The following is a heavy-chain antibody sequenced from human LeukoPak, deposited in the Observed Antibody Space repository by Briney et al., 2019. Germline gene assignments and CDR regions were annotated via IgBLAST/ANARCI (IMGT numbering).Heavy chain of an antibody. CDR2: ISVSNGNT. D-gene: IGHD5-18*01. V-gene: IGHV1-18*01. CDR3: ARDRSLGMAGYNFDS. CDR1: GYTFNTYG. Sequence: EASVKVSCKASGYTFNTYGITWVRQAPGQGLEWMGWISVSNGNTKYAQKFRGRVTLITDTSTSTAYMELRSLRSDDTAMYYCARDRSLGMAGYNFDSWGPGTLITVSS. J-gene: IGHJ4*02.